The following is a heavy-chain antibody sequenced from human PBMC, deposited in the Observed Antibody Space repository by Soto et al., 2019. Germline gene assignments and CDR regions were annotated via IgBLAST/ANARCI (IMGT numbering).Heavy chain of an antibody. Sequence: EVQLLESGGGLVQPGGSLRLSCAAYGFTFRSYAMIWVRQAPGKWLEWVPAISGSGGSTYYADSVKGRFTISRDNSKNTLCLQMNSLRAEDTAVYYCAKVGSIVGATVYYYYYGMDVWGQGTTVTVSS. J-gene: IGHJ6*02. D-gene: IGHD1-26*01. CDR3: AKVGSIVGATVYYYYYGMDV. V-gene: IGHV3-23*01. CDR2: ISGSGGST. CDR1: GFTFRSYA.